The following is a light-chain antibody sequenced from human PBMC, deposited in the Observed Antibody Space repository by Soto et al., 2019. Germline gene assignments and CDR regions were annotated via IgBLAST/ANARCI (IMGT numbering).Light chain of an antibody. CDR1: SSDVGAYNS. V-gene: IGLV2-14*03. CDR2: DVS. Sequence: QSALTQPASVSGSPGQAITISCTGTSSDVGAYNSVSWYQHHPGKAPKLMIYDVSNRPSGVSSRFSASKSGNTASLTISGLQTEDEADYYCHSFTRSITYVFGTGTKLNVL. J-gene: IGLJ1*01. CDR3: HSFTRSITYV.